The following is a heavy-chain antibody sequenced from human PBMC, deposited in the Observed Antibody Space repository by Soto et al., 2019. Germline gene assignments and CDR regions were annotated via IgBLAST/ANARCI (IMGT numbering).Heavy chain of an antibody. CDR1: GYTFSNYG. J-gene: IGHJ5*02. V-gene: IGHV1-18*01. CDR3: ARVVPGAEAWFGP. CDR2: ISLYSYGT. Sequence: VQLVQSGGEVKRPGASVKVSCKTSGYTFSNYGITWVRQAPGQPLEWLGWISLYSYGTNYAQKFQGRVSMTTDTSTTPAYMELRSLGSDDTAVYYCARVVPGAEAWFGPWGQGTLVTVSS. D-gene: IGHD2-2*01.